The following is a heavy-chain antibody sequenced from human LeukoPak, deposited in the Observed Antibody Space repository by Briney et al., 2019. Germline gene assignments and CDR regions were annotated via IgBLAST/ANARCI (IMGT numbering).Heavy chain of an antibody. V-gene: IGHV3-30*04. J-gene: IGHJ4*02. D-gene: IGHD3-3*01. CDR3: AREGGENLWSGFHNAPLDS. CDR2: ISYDAKNE. CDR1: GFMFNDYA. Sequence: QSGGSLRLSCAGTGFMFNDYAIHWVRQAPGKGPEGLATISYDAKNEYYADSVKGRFTISRDIFKNAVYLQMNSLAVEDTAVYYCAREGGENLWSGFHNAPLDSWGQGVLVIVSS.